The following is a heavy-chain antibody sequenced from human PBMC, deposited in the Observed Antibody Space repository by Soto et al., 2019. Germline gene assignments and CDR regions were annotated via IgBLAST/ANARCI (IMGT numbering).Heavy chain of an antibody. Sequence: QVQLVQSGPVVRKPGSSVKVSCKASGGTFNSYVINWVRQAPGQGLEWMGGIIPIFGTPNYAQKFQGRVTITADESTSTAYMELSSLRSDDTAFSFCASYGDVDYWGQGTLVTVSS. CDR1: GGTFNSYV. V-gene: IGHV1-69*01. J-gene: IGHJ4*02. D-gene: IGHD4-17*01. CDR3: ASYGDVDY. CDR2: IIPIFGTP.